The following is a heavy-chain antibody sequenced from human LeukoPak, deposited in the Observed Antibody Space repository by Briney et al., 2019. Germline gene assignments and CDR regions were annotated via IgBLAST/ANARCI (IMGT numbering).Heavy chain of an antibody. V-gene: IGHV4-59*01. CDR3: ARGEGCSGGSCYLDY. D-gene: IGHD2-15*01. Sequence: SETLSLTCTVSGESISGFYWTWIRQPPGKGLEWIGYIYYSGSTNYNPSLKSRVTISVDTSKNQFSLKLSSVTAADTAVYYCARGEGCSGGSCYLDYWGQGTLVTVSS. J-gene: IGHJ4*02. CDR1: GESISGFY. CDR2: IYYSGST.